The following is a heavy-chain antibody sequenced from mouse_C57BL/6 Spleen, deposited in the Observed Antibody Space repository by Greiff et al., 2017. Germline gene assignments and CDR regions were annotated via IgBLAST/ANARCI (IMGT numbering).Heavy chain of an antibody. J-gene: IGHJ4*01. V-gene: IGHV1-82*01. CDR1: GYAFSSSW. D-gene: IGHD2-1*01. Sequence: VQLQQSGPELVKPGASVKISCKASGYAFSSSWMNWVKQRPGQGLEWIGRIYPGDGDTNYNGKFKGKATLTADKSSSTAYMQLSSLTSEDSAVYFCARDYYGNYVGAMDYWGQGTSVTVSS. CDR3: ARDYYGNYVGAMDY. CDR2: IYPGDGDT.